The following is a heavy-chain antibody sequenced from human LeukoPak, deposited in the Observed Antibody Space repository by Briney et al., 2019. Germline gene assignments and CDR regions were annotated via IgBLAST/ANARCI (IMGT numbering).Heavy chain of an antibody. CDR2: LSGSGGGGST. CDR3: AKASYYDNSGLFYFDF. Sequence: PGGSLRLSCAASGFTFSSYAMSWVRQAPGKGLEWVSGLSGSGGGGSTYYADSVKGRFTISRDSSKNTLSLQMSSLTAAATAVYYCAKASYYDNSGLFYFDFWGQGTLVTVSS. CDR1: GFTFSSYA. D-gene: IGHD3-22*01. V-gene: IGHV3-23*01. J-gene: IGHJ4*02.